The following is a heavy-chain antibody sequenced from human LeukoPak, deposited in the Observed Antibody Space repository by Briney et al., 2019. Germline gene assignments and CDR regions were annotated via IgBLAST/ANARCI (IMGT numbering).Heavy chain of an antibody. Sequence: SESLSLTCAVYGGSFSGYYRSWIRQPPGKGLEWVGEINHSGSTNYNPSLKSRVTISVDTSKNPFYLQLSCVTAEDTAVYYCARVDAWARYFDAPWGQGTLVTVSS. CDR2: INHSGST. J-gene: IGHJ5*02. CDR1: GGSFSGYY. CDR3: ARVDAWARYFDAP. V-gene: IGHV4-34*01. D-gene: IGHD3-9*01.